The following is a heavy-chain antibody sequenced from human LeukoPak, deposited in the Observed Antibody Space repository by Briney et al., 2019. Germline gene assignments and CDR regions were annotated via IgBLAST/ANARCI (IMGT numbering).Heavy chain of an antibody. D-gene: IGHD3-10*01. V-gene: IGHV3-48*02. CDR1: GFTFSSYS. CDR2: ISSSSSTI. CDR3: ARDYGSGNYYNRNDY. J-gene: IGHJ4*02. Sequence: PGGSLRLSCAASGFTFSSYSMSWVRQAPGKGLEWVSYISSSSSTIYYADSVKGRFTISRDNAKNSLYLQMNSLGDEDTAVYYCARDYGSGNYYNRNDYWGQGTLVTVSS.